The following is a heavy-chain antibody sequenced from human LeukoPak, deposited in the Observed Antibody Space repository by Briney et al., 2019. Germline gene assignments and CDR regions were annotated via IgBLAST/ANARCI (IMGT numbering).Heavy chain of an antibody. J-gene: IGHJ6*02. CDR3: ARVYSNYYYYGMDV. D-gene: IGHD4-11*01. V-gene: IGHV1-2*06. CDR2: INPNSGGT. Sequence: ASLKVSCKASGYTFTGYYMHWVRQAPGQGLEWMGRINPNSGGTNYAQKFQGRVTMTRDTSISTAYMELSRLRSDDTAVYYCARVYSNYYYYGMDVWGQGTTVTVSS. CDR1: GYTFTGYY.